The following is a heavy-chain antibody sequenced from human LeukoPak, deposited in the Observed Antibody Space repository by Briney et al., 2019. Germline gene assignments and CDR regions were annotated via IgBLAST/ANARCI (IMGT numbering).Heavy chain of an antibody. Sequence: GGSLRLSCTASGFTFSSYGMHWVRQAPGKGLEWVAVISYDGSNKYYGDSVKGRFTISRDNSKNSLYLQMNSLRAEDTAVYYCGRDTDFDYWGQGTLVTVSS. CDR3: GRDTDFDY. CDR1: GFTFSSYG. J-gene: IGHJ4*02. V-gene: IGHV3-30*03. CDR2: ISYDGSNK.